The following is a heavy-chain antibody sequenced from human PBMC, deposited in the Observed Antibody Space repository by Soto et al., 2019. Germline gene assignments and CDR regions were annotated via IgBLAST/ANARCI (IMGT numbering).Heavy chain of an antibody. V-gene: IGHV4-34*01. CDR2: INHSGST. Sequence: QVQLQQWGAGLLKPSETLSLTCAVYGGSFSGYYWSWSRQPPGKGLEWIGEINHSGSTNYNPSLKSRVTISVDTSNNQFSLKLSSVTAADTAVYYCALGSRWWGQGTLVTVSS. CDR1: GGSFSGYY. D-gene: IGHD4-17*01. J-gene: IGHJ4*02. CDR3: ALGSRW.